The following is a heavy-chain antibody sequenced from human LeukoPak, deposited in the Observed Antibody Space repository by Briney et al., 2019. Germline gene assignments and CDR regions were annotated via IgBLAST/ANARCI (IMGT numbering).Heavy chain of an antibody. Sequence: GGSLRLSCAASGFTFSSYAMNWVRQAPGKGLEWVSGTSGSGSSTYYADSVKGRFTISRDNSKNTLSLQMNSLRAEDTAVYYSARGLSGTYFALDYWGQGTRVTVSS. J-gene: IGHJ4*02. V-gene: IGHV3-23*01. CDR2: TSGSGSST. CDR3: ARGLSGTYFALDY. D-gene: IGHD3-10*01. CDR1: GFTFSSYA.